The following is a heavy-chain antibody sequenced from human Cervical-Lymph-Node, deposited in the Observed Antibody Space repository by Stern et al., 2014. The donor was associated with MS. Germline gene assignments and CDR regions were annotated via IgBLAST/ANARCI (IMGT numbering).Heavy chain of an antibody. D-gene: IGHD2-15*01. CDR3: ARGGRRGYCSGGSCYGSADY. J-gene: IGHJ4*02. CDR2: INPSGGST. V-gene: IGHV1-46*01. CDR1: GYTFTSYY. Sequence: QVQLVQSGAEVKKPGASVKVSCKASGYTFTSYYMHWVRQAPGQGLEWMGIINPSGGSTSYAQKFQGRVTMTRDTSTSTVYMELSSLRSEDTAVYYCARGGRRGYCSGGSCYGSADYWGQGTLVTVSS.